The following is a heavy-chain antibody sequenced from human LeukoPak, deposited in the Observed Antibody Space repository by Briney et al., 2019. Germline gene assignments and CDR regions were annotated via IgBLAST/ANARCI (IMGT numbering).Heavy chain of an antibody. Sequence: SETLSLTCIVSGDSFSNGNYYWSWHRQPPGKALEWIGYIYYTGSTYYNPSLEGRVTISVDTSRNHFSVKLNSVTAADTAVYYCARSQNYYGSGDYWSQGTLVTVSS. CDR2: IYYTGST. J-gene: IGHJ4*02. CDR3: ARSQNYYGSGDY. D-gene: IGHD3-10*01. V-gene: IGHV4-61*03. CDR1: GDSFSNGNYY.